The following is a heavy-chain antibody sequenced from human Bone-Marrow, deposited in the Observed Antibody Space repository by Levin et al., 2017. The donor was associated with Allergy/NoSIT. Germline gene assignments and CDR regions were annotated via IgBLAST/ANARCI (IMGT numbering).Heavy chain of an antibody. J-gene: IGHJ4*02. CDR2: IYHLGST. D-gene: IGHD6-13*01. V-gene: IGHV4-4*02. CDR1: GGSISSYHW. CDR3: ARDHGYSSSWKYFEY. Sequence: SETLSLTCAVSGGSISSYHWWSWVRQPPGKGLEWIGEIYHLGSTNYNPSLRSRVTMSVDMPKNQFSLTLTSVSAADTAVYYCARDHGYSSSWKYFEYWGQGTLVTVSS.